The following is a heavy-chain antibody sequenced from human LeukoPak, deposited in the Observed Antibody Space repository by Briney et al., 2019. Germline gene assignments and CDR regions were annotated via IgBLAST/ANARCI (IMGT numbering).Heavy chain of an antibody. CDR3: ARNPYSSSWYGGFDY. CDR2: ISSSSSYT. CDR1: GFTFSSYS. J-gene: IGHJ4*02. Sequence: GGSLRLSCAASGFTFSSYSMNWVRQAPGKGLEWVSYISSSSSYTNYADSVKGRFTISRDNAKNSLYLQMNSLRAEDTAVYYCARNPYSSSWYGGFDYWGQGTLVTVSS. D-gene: IGHD6-13*01. V-gene: IGHV3-21*05.